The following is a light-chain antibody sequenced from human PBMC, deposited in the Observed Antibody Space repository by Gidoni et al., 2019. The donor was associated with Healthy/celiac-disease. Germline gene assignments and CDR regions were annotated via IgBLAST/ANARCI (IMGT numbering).Light chain of an antibody. CDR2: DAS. CDR3: QQYDNLLIT. Sequence: DIQMTPSPSSLSASVGDRVTITCQASQDISNYLNWYQQKPGKAPKLLIYDASNLETVVPSKFSGSGSGTDFPFSISSLQPEDIATYYCQQYDNLLITFGQGTRLEIK. J-gene: IGKJ5*01. CDR1: QDISNY. V-gene: IGKV1-33*01.